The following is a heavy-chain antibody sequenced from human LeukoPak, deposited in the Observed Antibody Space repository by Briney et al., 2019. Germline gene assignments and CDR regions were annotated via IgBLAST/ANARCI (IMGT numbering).Heavy chain of an antibody. CDR2: IYQGGST. Sequence: GGSLRLSCAVSTFTVASNYMSWVRQTPGKGRVWVSDIYQGGSTYYSDSAKGRFTISRDISKNTLYLQMNSLRAEDTAVYYCARDRSNYLGGYYYYGMDVWGQGTTVTVSS. V-gene: IGHV3-53*01. CDR1: TFTVASNY. CDR3: ARDRSNYLGGYYYYGMDV. J-gene: IGHJ6*02. D-gene: IGHD4-11*01.